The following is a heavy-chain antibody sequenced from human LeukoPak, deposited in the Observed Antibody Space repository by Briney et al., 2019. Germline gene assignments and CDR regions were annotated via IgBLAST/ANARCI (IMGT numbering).Heavy chain of an antibody. Sequence: SETLSLTCTVSGGHISTYYWSWIRQAPGKGLEWIGYIYYSGSTNYNPSLKSRVTISVDTSKNQFSLKLSSVTAADTAVDFCARGITDSVWYLDYWGQGTLVTVSS. CDR1: GGHISTYY. CDR3: ARGITDSVWYLDY. V-gene: IGHV4-59*01. D-gene: IGHD5/OR15-5a*01. CDR2: IYYSGST. J-gene: IGHJ4*02.